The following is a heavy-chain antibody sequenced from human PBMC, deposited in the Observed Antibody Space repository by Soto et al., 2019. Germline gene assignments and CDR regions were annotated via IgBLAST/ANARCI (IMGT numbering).Heavy chain of an antibody. V-gene: IGHV3-48*01. CDR3: AREVEYQRGEQLVHWYYYGMDV. CDR2: ISSSSSTI. CDR1: GFTFSSYS. Sequence: PGGSLRLSCAASGFTFSSYSMNWVRQAPGKGLEWVSYISSSSSTIYYADSVKGRFTISRDNAKNSLYLQMNSLRAEDTAVYYCAREVEYQRGEQLVHWYYYGMDVWGQGTTVTVSS. J-gene: IGHJ6*02. D-gene: IGHD6-13*01.